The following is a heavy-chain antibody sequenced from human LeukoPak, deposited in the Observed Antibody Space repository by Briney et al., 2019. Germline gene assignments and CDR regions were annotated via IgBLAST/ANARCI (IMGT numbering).Heavy chain of an antibody. D-gene: IGHD6-19*01. J-gene: IGHJ5*02. CDR2: IYTSGST. Sequence: SETLSLTCAVYGGSFSGYYWSWIRQPAGKGLEWIGRIYTSGSTNYNPSLKSRVTMSVDTSKNQFSLKLSSVTAADTAVYYCARDRIAVAPSWFDPWGQGTLVTVSS. CDR1: GGSFSGYY. V-gene: IGHV4-4*07. CDR3: ARDRIAVAPSWFDP.